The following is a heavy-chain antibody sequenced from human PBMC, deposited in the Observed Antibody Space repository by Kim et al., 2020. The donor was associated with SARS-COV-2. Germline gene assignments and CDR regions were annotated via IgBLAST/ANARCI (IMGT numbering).Heavy chain of an antibody. J-gene: IGHJ3*02. Sequence: SETLSLTCAVSGGSITSSNWWSWVRQPPGRGLEWIGEIYHSGSTNYKPSLKSRVTISVDKSENQFSLKLSSVTAADTAVYYCARRGIGAFDIWGQGTMVT. V-gene: IGHV4-4*02. CDR3: ARRGIGAFDI. CDR1: GGSITSSNW. D-gene: IGHD3-16*01. CDR2: IYHSGST.